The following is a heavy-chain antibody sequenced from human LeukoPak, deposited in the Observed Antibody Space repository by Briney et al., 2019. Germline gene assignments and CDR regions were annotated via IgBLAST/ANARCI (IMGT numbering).Heavy chain of an antibody. J-gene: IGHJ3*02. CDR3: ARAVLLWFGEPPAFDI. V-gene: IGHV3-13*01. CDR2: IGTAGDT. Sequence: GGSLRLSCAASGFTFSSFDKHWVRQATGKGLEWVSAIGTAGDTYYPGSVKGRFTISRENAKNSLYLQMNSLRAGDTAVYYCARAVLLWFGEPPAFDIWGQGTMVTVSS. CDR1: GFTFSSFD. D-gene: IGHD3-10*01.